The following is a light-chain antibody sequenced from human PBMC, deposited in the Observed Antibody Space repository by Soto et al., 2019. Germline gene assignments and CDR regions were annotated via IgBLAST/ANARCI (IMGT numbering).Light chain of an antibody. CDR3: QEYGSSVLT. J-gene: IGKJ1*01. Sequence: EIVLTQSPCTLSLSPGERATLSCRASQSVSNNYLAWYQHKPGQAPRLLIYGASSRATGIPDRFSGSGSGTDCPLIIIRLEPEDFAVYYCQEYGSSVLTFGQGTKVEIK. CDR1: QSVSNNY. V-gene: IGKV3-20*01. CDR2: GAS.